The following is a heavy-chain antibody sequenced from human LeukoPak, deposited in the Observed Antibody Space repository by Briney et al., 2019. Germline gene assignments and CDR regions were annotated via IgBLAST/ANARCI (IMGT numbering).Heavy chain of an antibody. CDR3: AKSFFPGGSSFTFDI. Sequence: GGSLRLSCGASGFTFGSYAMTWVRQAPGKGLEWVSSISDSGVNTYYPDSVKGRSTISRDNSKNTLYLQMNSLRAEDAAVYYCAKSFFPGGSSFTFDIWGQGTLVTVSS. CDR2: ISDSGVNT. D-gene: IGHD3-10*01. J-gene: IGHJ3*02. CDR1: GFTFGSYA. V-gene: IGHV3-23*01.